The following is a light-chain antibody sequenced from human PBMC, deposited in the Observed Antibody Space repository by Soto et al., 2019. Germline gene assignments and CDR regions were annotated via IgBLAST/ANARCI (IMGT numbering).Light chain of an antibody. Sequence: QSVLTQPPSVSGAPGQRVTISCTGSSSNIGANYDVHWYQVLPGTAPKLLIYANTNRHSGVPDRFSGSKSDTSASLAITGLQAEDEADYYCQSYDNSLSGPVVFGGGTKLTVL. V-gene: IGLV1-40*01. CDR2: ANT. CDR3: QSYDNSLSGPVV. J-gene: IGLJ3*02. CDR1: SSNIGANYD.